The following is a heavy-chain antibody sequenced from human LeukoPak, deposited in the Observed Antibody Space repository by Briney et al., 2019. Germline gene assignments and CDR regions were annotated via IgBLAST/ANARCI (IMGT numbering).Heavy chain of an antibody. J-gene: IGHJ6*03. CDR2: IKQDGSEK. CDR3: AVDYYYYYMDV. V-gene: IGHV3-7*01. CDR1: GFTFSSYW. Sequence: GGSLGLSCAASGFTFSSYWMSWVRQAPGKGLEWVANIKQDGSEKYYVDSVKGRFTISRDNAKNSLYLQMNSLRAEDTAVYYCAVDYYYYYMDVWGKGTTVTVSS.